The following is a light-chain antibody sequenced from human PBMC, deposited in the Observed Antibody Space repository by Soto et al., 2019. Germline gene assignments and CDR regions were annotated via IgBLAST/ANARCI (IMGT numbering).Light chain of an antibody. CDR3: QQYERYST. J-gene: IGKJ1*01. CDR2: DAS. CDR1: QTISTY. V-gene: IGKV1-5*01. Sequence: DIQMTQSPSSLSASVGDRVTFTCRASQTISTYLNWYQQKPGKAPKLLIYDASSLESGVPSRFSGSGFGTEFTLTISGLQPEDSATYYCQQYERYSTFGQGTKVDIK.